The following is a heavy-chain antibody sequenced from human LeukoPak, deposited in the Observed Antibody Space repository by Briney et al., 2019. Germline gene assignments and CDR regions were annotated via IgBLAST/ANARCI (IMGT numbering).Heavy chain of an antibody. Sequence: GGSLRLSCAASGFTFSSYAMNWVRQAPGKGLEWVSTISAGGDSTDYADSVKGRFTISRDNSKNTLYLQMHSLRVEDTAVYYCARDSGWYFYWGQGTLVTVSS. CDR3: ARDSGWYFY. CDR1: GFTFSSYA. CDR2: ISAGGDST. D-gene: IGHD6-19*01. J-gene: IGHJ4*02. V-gene: IGHV3-23*01.